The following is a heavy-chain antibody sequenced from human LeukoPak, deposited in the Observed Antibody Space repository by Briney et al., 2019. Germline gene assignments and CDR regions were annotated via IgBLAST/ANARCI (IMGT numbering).Heavy chain of an antibody. Sequence: SETLSLTCTVSGDSISSYYWSWIRQPPGKGPEWIGYFYNCGSTNYNPSLKGRVTISVDTYKNQFSLRLLPMAAAYSAVYFCARGALRGGYNFYHYWGQGTLVTVSS. D-gene: IGHD5-24*01. J-gene: IGHJ4*02. CDR1: GDSISSYY. CDR2: FYNCGST. CDR3: ARGALRGGYNFYHY. V-gene: IGHV4-59*01.